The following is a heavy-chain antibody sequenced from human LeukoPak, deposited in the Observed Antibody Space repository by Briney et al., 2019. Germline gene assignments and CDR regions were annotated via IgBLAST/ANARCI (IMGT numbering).Heavy chain of an antibody. CDR1: GFTFSSYS. J-gene: IGHJ6*03. CDR2: IYSGGST. Sequence: GGSLRLSCAASGFTFSSYSMNWVRQAPGKGLEWVSVIYSGGSTYYADSVKGRFTISRDNSKNTLYLQMNSLRAEDTAVYHCARVGAAGTFYYYYYMDVWGKGTTVTVSS. V-gene: IGHV3-53*01. CDR3: ARVGAAGTFYYYYYMDV. D-gene: IGHD6-13*01.